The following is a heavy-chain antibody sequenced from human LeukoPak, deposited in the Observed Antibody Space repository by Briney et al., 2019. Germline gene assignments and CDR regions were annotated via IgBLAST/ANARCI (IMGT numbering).Heavy chain of an antibody. Sequence: ASVKVSCKASGYTFTGYYMHWVRQAPGQGLEWMGWINPNSGGTNYAQKFQGRVTMTRDTSISTAYMELSRLRSDDTAVYYCAREVSSKEIGVVIFLRPNWFDPWGQGTLVTVSS. D-gene: IGHD3-3*01. J-gene: IGHJ5*02. CDR3: AREVSSKEIGVVIFLRPNWFDP. CDR2: INPNSGGT. V-gene: IGHV1-2*02. CDR1: GYTFTGYY.